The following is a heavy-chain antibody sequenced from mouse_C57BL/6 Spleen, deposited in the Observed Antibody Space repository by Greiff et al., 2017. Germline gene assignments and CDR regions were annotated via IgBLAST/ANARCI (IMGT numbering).Heavy chain of an antibody. CDR1: GFTFSSYT. V-gene: IGHV5-9*01. J-gene: IGHJ2*01. D-gene: IGHD2-2*01. Sequence: EVKLVESGGGLVKPGGSLKLSCAASGFTFSSYTMSWVRQTPEKRLEWVATISGGGGNTYYPDSVKGRFTISRDNAKNTLYLQMSSLRSEDTALYYCARQSGYGFDYWGQGTTLTVSS. CDR2: ISGGGGNT. CDR3: ARQSGYGFDY.